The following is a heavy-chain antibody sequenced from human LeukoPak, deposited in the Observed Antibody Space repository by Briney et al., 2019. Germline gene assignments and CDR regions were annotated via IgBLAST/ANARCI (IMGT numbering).Heavy chain of an antibody. Sequence: GGSLRLSCVASGFTVSSNYMSWVRQAPGKGLEWVSVMYSGGSTYYADSVKGQFTISRDNSKNTLYLQMNSLRAEDTAVYYRASPPYYYDSSGYGQPHYWGQGTLVTASS. CDR3: ASPPYYYDSSGYGQPHY. CDR2: MYSGGST. D-gene: IGHD3-22*01. CDR1: GFTVSSNY. V-gene: IGHV3-66*02. J-gene: IGHJ4*02.